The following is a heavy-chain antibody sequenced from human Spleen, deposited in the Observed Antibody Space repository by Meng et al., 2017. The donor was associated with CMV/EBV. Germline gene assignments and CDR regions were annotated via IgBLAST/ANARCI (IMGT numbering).Heavy chain of an antibody. CDR3: AHRHPRVVHTSGWFDP. CDR1: FSLSTSGVG. J-gene: IGHJ5*02. CDR2: IYWNDDK. Sequence: FSLSTSGVGVGWIRQPPGKALEWLALIYWNDDKRYSPSLKSRLTITRDTSKNRVVLTMTNMDPVDTATYYCAHRHPRVVHTSGWFDPWGQGTLVTVSS. D-gene: IGHD1-1*01. V-gene: IGHV2-5*01.